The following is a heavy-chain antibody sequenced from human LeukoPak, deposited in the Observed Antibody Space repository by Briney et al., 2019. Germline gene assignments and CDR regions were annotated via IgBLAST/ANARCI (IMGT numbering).Heavy chain of an antibody. D-gene: IGHD2-15*01. Sequence: SETLSLTCTVSGGSISSYYWSWIRQPPGKGLEWIGYIYYSGSTNYNPSLKSRVTISVDTSKNQFSLKLSSVTAADTAVYYCARLPIAVVVAATRGTSNYYYYGMDVWGQGTTVTVSS. CDR2: IYYSGST. V-gene: IGHV4-59*08. CDR1: GGSISSYY. J-gene: IGHJ6*02. CDR3: ARLPIAVVVAATRGTSNYYYYGMDV.